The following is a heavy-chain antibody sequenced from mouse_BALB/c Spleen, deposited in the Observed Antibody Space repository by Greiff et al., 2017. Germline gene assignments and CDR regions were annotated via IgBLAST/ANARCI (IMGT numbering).Heavy chain of an antibody. Sequence: VKLVESGPGLVAPSQSLSITCTVSGFSLTSYGVHWVRQPLGKGLEWLGVIWAGGSTNYNSALMSRLSISKDNSKSQVFLKMNSLQTDDTAMYYCARDRKDGYFFDYWGQGTTLTVSS. CDR1: GFSLTSYG. CDR3: ARDRKDGYFFDY. D-gene: IGHD2-3*01. V-gene: IGHV2-9*02. CDR2: IWAGGST. J-gene: IGHJ2*01.